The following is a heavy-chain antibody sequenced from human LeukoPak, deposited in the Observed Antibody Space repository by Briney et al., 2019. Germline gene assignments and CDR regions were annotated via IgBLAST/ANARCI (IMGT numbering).Heavy chain of an antibody. CDR1: GFTFSDYY. J-gene: IGHJ3*02. Sequence: GGSLRLSCAASGFTFSDYYMSWIRQAPGKGLEWVSYISSSGSTIYYADSVKGRFTISRDNAKNSLYLQMNSLRAEDTAVYYCARVRKGGSSSWFVAFDIWGQGTMVTVSS. D-gene: IGHD6-13*01. CDR3: ARVRKGGSSSWFVAFDI. CDR2: ISSSGSTI. V-gene: IGHV3-11*04.